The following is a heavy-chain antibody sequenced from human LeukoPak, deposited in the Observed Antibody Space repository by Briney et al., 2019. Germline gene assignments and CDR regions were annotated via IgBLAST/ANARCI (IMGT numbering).Heavy chain of an antibody. D-gene: IGHD5-18*01. CDR1: GGSISSSNW. CDR3: ARDGGGRGYSYGYRY. V-gene: IGHV4-4*02. CDR2: IYHSGST. J-gene: IGHJ4*02. Sequence: SGTLSLTCAVSGGSISSSNWWSWVRPPPGKGLEWIGEIYHSGSTNYNPSLKSRVTISVDNSKNQFSLKLSSVTAADTAVYYCARDGGGRGYSYGYRYWGQGTLVTVSS.